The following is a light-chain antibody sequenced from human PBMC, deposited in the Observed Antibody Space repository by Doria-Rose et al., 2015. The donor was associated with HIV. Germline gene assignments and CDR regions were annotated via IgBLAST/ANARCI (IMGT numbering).Light chain of an antibody. CDR1: QSHLYTSNNY. J-gene: IGKJ3*01. V-gene: IGKV4-1*01. CDR3: QQYYDTPS. CDR2: SAS. Sequence: DIRMTQSPESLGMSLGERATLNCKSNQSHLYTSNNYLAWYQQKPGQPPTLMIYSASTRQSGVPARFSGSGSGTDFTLTISSLEAEDVAVYYCQQYYDTPSFGPGTTVDIK.